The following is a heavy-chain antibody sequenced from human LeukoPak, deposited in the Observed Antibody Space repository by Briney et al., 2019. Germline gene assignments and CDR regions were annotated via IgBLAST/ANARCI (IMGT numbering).Heavy chain of an antibody. D-gene: IGHD1-7*01. V-gene: IGHV3-48*01. Sequence: GGSLRLSCAASGFTFSNAWMNWVRQAPGKGLEWVSYISSSSSTIYYADSVKGRFTISRDNAKNSLYLQMNSLRAEDTAVYYCARVTGTTWYPYYYGMDVWGQGTTVTVSS. J-gene: IGHJ6*02. CDR1: GFTFSNAW. CDR3: ARVTGTTWYPYYYGMDV. CDR2: ISSSSSTI.